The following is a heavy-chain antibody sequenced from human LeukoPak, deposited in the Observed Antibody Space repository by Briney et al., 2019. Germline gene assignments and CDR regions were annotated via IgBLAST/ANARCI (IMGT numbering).Heavy chain of an antibody. V-gene: IGHV3-48*03. CDR3: ARDMNSGSYLHS. CDR2: ISSSGSTI. J-gene: IGHJ4*02. CDR1: GFTFSSYE. Sequence: PGGSLRLSCAASGFTFSSYEMNWVSQAPGKGLEWVSYISSSGSTIYYADSVKGRFTISRDNAKNSLYLQMNSLRAEDTAVYYCARDMNSGSYLHSWGQGTLVTVSS. D-gene: IGHD1-26*01.